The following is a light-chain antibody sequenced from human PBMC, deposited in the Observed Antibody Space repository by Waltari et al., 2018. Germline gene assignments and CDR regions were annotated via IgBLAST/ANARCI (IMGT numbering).Light chain of an antibody. Sequence: EIVMTQSPATLSVSPGERATLSCRTSQSVSSNLAWYQQKPGQAPRLLIYGASTRATGIPARFSGSGSGTEFTLTISSLQSEDFAVYYCQQYNNWPPDTFGQGTKL. V-gene: IGKV3-15*01. CDR3: QQYNNWPPDT. J-gene: IGKJ2*01. CDR2: GAS. CDR1: QSVSSN.